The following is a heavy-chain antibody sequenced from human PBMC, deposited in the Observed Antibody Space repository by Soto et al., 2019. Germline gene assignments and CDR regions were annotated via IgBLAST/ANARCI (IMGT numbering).Heavy chain of an antibody. Sequence: QVQLVQSGAEVKKPGSSVKVSCKASGGTSSNFTINWVRQAPGQGLEWMGGTIPLFDKTHYAQKFQGRVTITADESTNTAHMELSSRRSDDTAVYYCARPRAPYYAMDVGGHGTTVTVSS. CDR1: GGTSSNFT. V-gene: IGHV1-69*12. CDR3: ARPRAPYYAMDV. J-gene: IGHJ6*02. CDR2: TIPLFDKT.